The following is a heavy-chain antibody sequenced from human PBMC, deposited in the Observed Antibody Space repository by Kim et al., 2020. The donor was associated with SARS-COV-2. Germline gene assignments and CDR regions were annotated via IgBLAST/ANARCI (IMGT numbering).Heavy chain of an antibody. V-gene: IGHV3-7*03. D-gene: IGHD3-10*01. Sequence: GGSLRLTCAASGFTFSSYWMSWVRQAPGKGLEWVANIKQDGSEKYYVDSVKGRFTISRDNAKNSLYLQMNSLRAEDTAVYYCARAGMRVRGVNFDYWGQGTLVTVSS. CDR1: GFTFSSYW. J-gene: IGHJ4*02. CDR3: ARAGMRVRGVNFDY. CDR2: IKQDGSEK.